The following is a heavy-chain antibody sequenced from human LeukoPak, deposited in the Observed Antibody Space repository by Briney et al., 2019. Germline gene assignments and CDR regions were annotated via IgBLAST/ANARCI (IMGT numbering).Heavy chain of an antibody. CDR1: GGSISSYY. V-gene: IGHV4-59*01. J-gene: IGHJ4*02. CDR2: IYYSGST. D-gene: IGHD2/OR15-2a*01. CDR3: ARNIEGYFDY. Sequence: TLETLSLTCTVSGGSISSYYWSWIRQPPGKGLEWIGYIYYSGSTNYNPSLKSRVTISVDTSKNQFSLKLSSVTAADTAVYYCARNIEGYFDYWGQGTLVTVSS.